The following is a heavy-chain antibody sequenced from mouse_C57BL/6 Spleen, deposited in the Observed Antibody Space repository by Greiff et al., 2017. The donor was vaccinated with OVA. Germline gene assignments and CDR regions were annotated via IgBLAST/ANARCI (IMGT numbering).Heavy chain of an antibody. CDR1: GYTFTSYW. D-gene: IGHD1-1*01. CDR2: IHPNSGST. CDR3: AHYYGSSFYFDY. Sequence: QVQLQQPGAELVKPGASVKLSCKASGYTFTSYWMHWVKQRPGQGLEWIGMIHPNSGSTNYNEKFKSKATLTVDKSSSTAYMQLSSLTSEDSAVYYCAHYYGSSFYFDYWGQGTTLTVSS. J-gene: IGHJ2*01. V-gene: IGHV1-64*01.